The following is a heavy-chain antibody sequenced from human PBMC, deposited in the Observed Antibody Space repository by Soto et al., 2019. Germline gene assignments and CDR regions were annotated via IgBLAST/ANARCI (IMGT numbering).Heavy chain of an antibody. J-gene: IGHJ3*01. D-gene: IGHD1-7*01. CDR2: ISYIGST. V-gene: IGHV4-31*03. CDR1: GGSVSSGAYY. Sequence: QVQLQESGPGLVKPSQTLSLTCTVSGGSVSSGAYYWSWIRQHPGKGLEWIGYISYIGSTYYNPSLMSRVTISVDTSKNHFSLKLSSVTAADTAVYSCARWELRIRKAFELWGQGTMVTVSS. CDR3: ARWELRIRKAFEL.